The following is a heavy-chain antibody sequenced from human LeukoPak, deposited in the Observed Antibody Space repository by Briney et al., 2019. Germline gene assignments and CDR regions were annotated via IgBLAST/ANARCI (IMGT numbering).Heavy chain of an antibody. CDR2: FDPEDGET. CDR1: GYTLTELS. Sequence: ASVKVSFKVSGYTLTELSMHWVRQAPGKGLEWMGGFDPEDGETIYAQKFQGRVTMTEDTSTDTAYMELSSLRSEDTAVYYCATFPLGYSGYDNYGMDVWGQGTTVTVSS. J-gene: IGHJ6*02. V-gene: IGHV1-24*01. D-gene: IGHD5-12*01. CDR3: ATFPLGYSGYDNYGMDV.